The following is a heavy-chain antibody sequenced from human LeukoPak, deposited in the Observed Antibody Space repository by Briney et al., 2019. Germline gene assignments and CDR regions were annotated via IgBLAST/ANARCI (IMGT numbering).Heavy chain of an antibody. J-gene: IGHJ5*02. D-gene: IGHD1-26*01. CDR3: APIVGTTEGWFDP. CDR1: GGSISSSSYY. Sequence: SETLSLTCTVSGGSISSSSYYWGWIRQPPGKGLEWIGSIYYSGSTYYNPSLKSRVTISVDTSKNQFSLKLSSVTAADTAVYYCAPIVGTTEGWFDPWGQGTLVTVSS. CDR2: IYYSGST. V-gene: IGHV4-39*01.